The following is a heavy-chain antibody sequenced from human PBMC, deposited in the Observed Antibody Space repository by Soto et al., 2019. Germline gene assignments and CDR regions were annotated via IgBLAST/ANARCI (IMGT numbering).Heavy chain of an antibody. D-gene: IGHD5-12*01. CDR2: TTGSGGTA. CDR3: AKNSGYDHYYGMDV. J-gene: IGHJ6*02. Sequence: EVQLLESGGGLVQPGGSLRLSCAASILSFDIYAMSWVRQAPGKGLEWVSATTGSGGTAYYAGSVKGRFTISRDNSKNTLYLQMDSLRAEDTAVYYCAKNSGYDHYYGMDVWGQGTTVTVSS. CDR1: ILSFDIYA. V-gene: IGHV3-23*01.